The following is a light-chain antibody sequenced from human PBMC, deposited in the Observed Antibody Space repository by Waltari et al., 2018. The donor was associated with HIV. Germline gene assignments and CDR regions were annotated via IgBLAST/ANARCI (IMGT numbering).Light chain of an antibody. CDR1: NDDIGSYIY. Sequence: QSVLTQPASVSGSPGQSITISCTGTNDDIGSYIYVSWYQQHPGKDPKRLMFDFSSRPSGVSDRFSGSKSGHTASLTISGIQTEDEAHYYCTSYTSLTTVVFGGGTKLTVL. J-gene: IGLJ2*01. V-gene: IGLV2-14*03. CDR3: TSYTSLTTVV. CDR2: DFS.